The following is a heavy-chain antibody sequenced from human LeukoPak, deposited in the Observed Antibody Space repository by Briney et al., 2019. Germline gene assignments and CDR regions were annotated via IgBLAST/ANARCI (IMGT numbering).Heavy chain of an antibody. V-gene: IGHV3-48*03. D-gene: IGHD3-10*01. CDR1: GFTFSSYE. J-gene: IGHJ6*03. Sequence: GGSLRLSCAASGFTFSSYEMNWVRQAPGKGLEWVSYISSSGSTIYYADSVKGRFTISRDNAKNSLYLQMNSLRAEDTAVYYCARALLWFGNYMDVWGKGTTVTISS. CDR3: ARALLWFGNYMDV. CDR2: ISSSGSTI.